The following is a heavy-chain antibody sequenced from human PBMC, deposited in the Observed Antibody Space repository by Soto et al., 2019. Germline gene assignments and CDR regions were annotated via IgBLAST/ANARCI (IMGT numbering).Heavy chain of an antibody. V-gene: IGHV3-7*01. Sequence: GGSLRLSCAASGFTFSSYWMSWVRQAPGKGLEWVANIKQDGSEKYYVDSVKGRFTISRDNAKNSLYLQMNSLRAEDTAVYYCARERGYSYGYRYNWFDPWGQGTLVTVSS. CDR2: IKQDGSEK. D-gene: IGHD5-18*01. J-gene: IGHJ5*02. CDR1: GFTFSSYW. CDR3: ARERGYSYGYRYNWFDP.